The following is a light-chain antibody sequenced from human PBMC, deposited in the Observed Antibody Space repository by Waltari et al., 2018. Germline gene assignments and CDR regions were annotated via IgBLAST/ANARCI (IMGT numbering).Light chain of an antibody. Sequence: EIVMTQSPATLSVSPGERATLSCRASQSVSSTLAWYQQKPGQPPRLLIHGASTRATATPARFSGSGSGTEFTLAISSLQSEDFAVYYCQQFNSYPQTFGQGTKVEIK. CDR2: GAS. V-gene: IGKV3D-15*01. CDR3: QQFNSYPQT. J-gene: IGKJ1*01. CDR1: QSVSST.